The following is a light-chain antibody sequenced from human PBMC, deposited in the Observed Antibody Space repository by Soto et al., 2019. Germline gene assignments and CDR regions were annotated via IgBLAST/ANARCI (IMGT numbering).Light chain of an antibody. CDR1: QSVDSY. V-gene: IGKV3-20*01. J-gene: IGKJ1*01. Sequence: EIVLTQSPATLSLSPGERATLSCRASQSVDSYLAWYQQKPGQAPRLLIYDASNRATGVPARFSGSGSGTDFTLTISRLEPEDFAVYYCQQYGSSPQTFGQGSKV. CDR2: DAS. CDR3: QQYGSSPQT.